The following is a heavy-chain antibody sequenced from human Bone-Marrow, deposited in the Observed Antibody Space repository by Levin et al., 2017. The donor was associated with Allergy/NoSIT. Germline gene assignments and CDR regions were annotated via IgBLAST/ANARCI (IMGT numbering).Heavy chain of an antibody. CDR1: GFTLSSYW. V-gene: IGHV3-7*01. CDR3: ASLYYYGSGSSSNEYYFDY. D-gene: IGHD3-10*01. CDR2: IKQDGSDK. J-gene: IGHJ4*02. Sequence: SCAASGFTLSSYWMSWVRQAPGKGLEWVANIKQDGSDKYYVDSVKGRFTVSRDNAKNSLYLQMNSLRVEDTAVYFCASLYYYGSGSSSNEYYFDYWGQGTLVTVSS.